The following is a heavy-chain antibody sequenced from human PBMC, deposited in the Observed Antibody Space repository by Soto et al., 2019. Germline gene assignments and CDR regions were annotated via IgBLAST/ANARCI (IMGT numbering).Heavy chain of an antibody. CDR2: INPNSGGT. CDR3: ARGLYYYDSSGYWGY. V-gene: IGHV1-2*04. J-gene: IGHJ4*02. Sequence: GASVKVSCKASGYTFTGYYMYWVRQAPGQGLEWMGWINPNSGGTNYAQKFQGWVTMTRDTSISTAYMELSRLRSDDTAVYYCARGLYYYDSSGYWGYWGQGTLVTVSS. CDR1: GYTFTGYY. D-gene: IGHD3-22*01.